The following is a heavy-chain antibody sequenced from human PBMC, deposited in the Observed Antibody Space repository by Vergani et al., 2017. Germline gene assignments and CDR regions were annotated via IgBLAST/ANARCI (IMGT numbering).Heavy chain of an antibody. J-gene: IGHJ6*02. CDR2: ISGSGGST. CDR3: AKANPRNSGYDDLYYYHAMDV. V-gene: IGHV3-23*01. CDR1: GFTFNHYA. D-gene: IGHD5-12*01. Sequence: EVQLLESGGDLVQPGGSLRLSCAASGFTFNHYAMNWVRQAPGKGLEWVSGISGSGGSTYYAGSVKGRFTISTDSSKNTLYLQMNRLSAGDTAVYYCAKANPRNSGYDDLYYYHAMDVWGQETTVTVSS.